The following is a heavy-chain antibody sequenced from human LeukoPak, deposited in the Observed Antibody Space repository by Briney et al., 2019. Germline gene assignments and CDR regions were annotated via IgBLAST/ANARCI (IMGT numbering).Heavy chain of an antibody. CDR3: TKARDFWTRRFFDY. J-gene: IGHJ4*02. V-gene: IGHV3-30*02. D-gene: IGHD3/OR15-3a*01. Sequence: GGSLRLSCAAPGFTFSSYGMNWVRKAPGKGLEWVAFIEKDGNTKYYTDSVRGRFAISRDNSKNTLYLQMSSLRTEDTAMFYCTKARDFWTRRFFDYWGQGTLVTVFS. CDR2: IEKDGNTK. CDR1: GFTFSSYG.